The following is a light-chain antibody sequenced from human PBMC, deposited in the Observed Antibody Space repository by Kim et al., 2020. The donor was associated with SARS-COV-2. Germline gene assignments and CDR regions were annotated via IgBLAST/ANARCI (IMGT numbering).Light chain of an antibody. CDR3: NSRDSSGNVV. CDR2: GKN. J-gene: IGLJ2*01. V-gene: IGLV3-19*01. Sequence: VDLGQTVRITCQGDSLRSYYASWYQQTPGQAPVLVIYGKNNRPSGIPDRFSGSSSGNTASLTITGAQAEDEADYYCNSRDSSGNVVFGGGTQLTVL. CDR1: SLRSYY.